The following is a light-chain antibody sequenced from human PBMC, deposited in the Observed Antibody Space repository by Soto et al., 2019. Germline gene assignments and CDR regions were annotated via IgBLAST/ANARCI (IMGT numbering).Light chain of an antibody. V-gene: IGKV3-20*01. CDR1: QSVSSNY. Sequence: EIVMTQSPGTLSLSPGERATLSCRTSQSVSSNYLAWYQQKPGQAPRLIIYGASSRATGIPDRFSGSGSGTDFTLTISRLEPEDFAVYYCQQYGGLPRTFGQGTKV. CDR3: QQYGGLPRT. CDR2: GAS. J-gene: IGKJ1*01.